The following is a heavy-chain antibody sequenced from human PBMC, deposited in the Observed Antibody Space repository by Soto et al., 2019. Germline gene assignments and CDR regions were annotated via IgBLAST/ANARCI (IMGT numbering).Heavy chain of an antibody. J-gene: IGHJ5*02. CDR3: AHSLIGYYYDSSGSNWFDP. Sequence: QITLKESGPTLVKPTQTLKLTCTFSGFSLSTSGVGVGWIRQPPGKALEWLALIYWDDDKRYSPSLKSRLTITKDTSKNQVVLTMTNMDPVDTATYYCAHSLIGYYYDSSGSNWFDPWGQGTLVTVSS. V-gene: IGHV2-5*02. CDR2: IYWDDDK. CDR1: GFSLSTSGVG. D-gene: IGHD3-22*01.